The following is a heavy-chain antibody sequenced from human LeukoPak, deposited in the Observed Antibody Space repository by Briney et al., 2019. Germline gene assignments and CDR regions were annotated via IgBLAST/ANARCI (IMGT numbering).Heavy chain of an antibody. V-gene: IGHV4-34*01. CDR2: INHSGST. D-gene: IGHD3-9*01. Sequence: SEPLSLTCAVCGGSFSVYYWRWLREPPGKGLEWIGEINHSGSTNYNASLKSRVTISVDTSKNQFSLKLSSVTAADTAVYYCARGRSGRRFGFDILTGPAYYYYGMDVWGQGTTVTVSS. CDR1: GGSFSVYY. CDR3: ARGRSGRRFGFDILTGPAYYYYGMDV. J-gene: IGHJ6*02.